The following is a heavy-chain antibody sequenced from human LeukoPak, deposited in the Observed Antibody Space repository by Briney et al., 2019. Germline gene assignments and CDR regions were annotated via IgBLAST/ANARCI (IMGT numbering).Heavy chain of an antibody. CDR1: GFAVSNYW. J-gene: IGHJ3*02. CDR3: AREDTAMVKAWAFDI. D-gene: IGHD5-18*01. V-gene: IGHV3-7*01. Sequence: GGSLRLSCAASGFAVSNYWMSWVRQAPGKGLECVANIKEDGSEKYYVDSVKGRFTISKDSVRHSLYLQMNSLRAEDTAVYYCAREDTAMVKAWAFDIWGQGTMVTVSS. CDR2: IKEDGSEK.